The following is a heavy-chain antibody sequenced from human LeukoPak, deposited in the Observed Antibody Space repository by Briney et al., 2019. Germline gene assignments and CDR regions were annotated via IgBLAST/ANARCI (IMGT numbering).Heavy chain of an antibody. CDR3: ARRHLQGWKVQVTGSDFDI. D-gene: IGHD1-1*01. V-gene: IGHV3-20*04. Sequence: PGGSLRLSCAASGFTFDDYGMSWVRHAPGKGLEWVSGINWNGGSTGYADSVKGRFTISRDNAKNSLYLQMNSLRAEDTALYYCARRHLQGWKVQVTGSDFDIWGQGTMVTVSS. CDR1: GFTFDDYG. CDR2: INWNGGST. J-gene: IGHJ3*02.